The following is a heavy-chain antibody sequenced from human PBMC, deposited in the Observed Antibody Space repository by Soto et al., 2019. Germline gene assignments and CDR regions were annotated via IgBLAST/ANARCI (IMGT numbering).Heavy chain of an antibody. CDR1: GFPFTPRGVG. D-gene: IGHD5-18*01. CDR2: VYWDDDK. V-gene: IGHV2-5*02. CDR3: AHKGGFGYPES. Sequence: QITLKESGPMLVKPTQALTLPCTCSGFPFTPRGVGGGWFGQPPGKALEWLALVYWDDDKRYSPSLTNRLTLSRDTSKNQVVLTLTNVDPTDTGTYFCAHKGGFGYPESWGQGIMVTVSS. J-gene: IGHJ5*02.